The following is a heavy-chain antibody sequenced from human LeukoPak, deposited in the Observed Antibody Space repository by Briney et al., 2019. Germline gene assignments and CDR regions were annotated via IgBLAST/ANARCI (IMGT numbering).Heavy chain of an antibody. CDR2: IYYSGST. CDR3: ARDRTDDFWSGYHFDY. J-gene: IGHJ4*02. CDR1: GGSISSYY. Sequence: SETLSLTCTVSGGSISSYYWSWIRQPPGKGLEWIGYIYYSGSTNYNPSLKSRVTISVDTSKNQFSLKLSSVTAADTAVYYCARDRTDDFWSGYHFDYWGQGTLVTVSS. D-gene: IGHD3-3*01. V-gene: IGHV4-59*01.